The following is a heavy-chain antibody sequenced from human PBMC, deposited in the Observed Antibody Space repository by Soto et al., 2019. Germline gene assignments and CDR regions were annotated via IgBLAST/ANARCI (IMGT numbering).Heavy chain of an antibody. V-gene: IGHV1-69*12. D-gene: IGHD2-15*01. CDR1: GGTFSSYA. CDR2: IIPIFGTA. Sequence: QVQLVQSGAEVKKPGSSVKVSCKASGGTFSSYAISWVRQAPGQGLEWMGGIIPIFGTANYAQKFQGRVTITADESTSTDYMELSSLRCEATDVYYCASESRYCSGGSCYFLPGIDYWGQGTLVTVSS. CDR3: ASESRYCSGGSCYFLPGIDY. J-gene: IGHJ4*02.